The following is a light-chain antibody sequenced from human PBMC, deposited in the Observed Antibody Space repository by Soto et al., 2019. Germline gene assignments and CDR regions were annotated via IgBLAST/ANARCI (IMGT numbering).Light chain of an antibody. CDR2: EGS. V-gene: IGLV2-23*01. CDR1: SSDVGSYNL. J-gene: IGLJ1*01. CDR3: CSYAGSPFV. Sequence: QSALTKPASLSGSPGQSITISCTGTSSDVGSYNLVSWYQQHPGKAPKLMIYEGSKRPSGVSNRFSGSKSGNTASLTISGLQAEDEADYYCCSYAGSPFVFGTGTKVTVL.